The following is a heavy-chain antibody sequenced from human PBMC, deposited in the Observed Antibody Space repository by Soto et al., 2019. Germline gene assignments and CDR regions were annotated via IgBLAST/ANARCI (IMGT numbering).Heavy chain of an antibody. D-gene: IGHD6-19*01. CDR2: ISGSGGST. CDR3: VRDEGSAWYFDY. V-gene: IGHV3-23*01. CDR1: GFTFSSYA. J-gene: IGHJ4*02. Sequence: GGSLRLSCAASGFTFSSYAMSWVRQAPGKGLEWVSAISGSGGSTYYADSVKGRFTISRDNSKNTLYLQMNSLRADDTAVYYCVRDEGSAWYFDYWGLGTLVTVSS.